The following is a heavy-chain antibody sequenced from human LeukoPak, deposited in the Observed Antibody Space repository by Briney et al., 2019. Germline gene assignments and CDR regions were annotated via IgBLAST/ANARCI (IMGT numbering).Heavy chain of an antibody. J-gene: IGHJ6*03. D-gene: IGHD2-8*01. Sequence: ASVKVSCKASGYTFTSYDINWVRQATGQGLEWMGWMNPNSGNTGYAQKFQGRVTITRNTSISTAYMELSSLRSEDTAVYYCASVRGCTNGVCPNYYYMDVWGKGTTVTVSS. CDR3: ASVRGCTNGVCPNYYYMDV. V-gene: IGHV1-8*03. CDR2: MNPNSGNT. CDR1: GYTFTSYD.